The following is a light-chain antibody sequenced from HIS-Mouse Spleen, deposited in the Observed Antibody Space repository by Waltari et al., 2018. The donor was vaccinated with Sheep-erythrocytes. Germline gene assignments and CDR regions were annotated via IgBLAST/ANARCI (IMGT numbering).Light chain of an antibody. J-gene: IGLJ3*02. CDR3: SSYAGSNNWV. Sequence: SYELTQPPSVSVSPGQTARIPCSGDALPKKYAYWYQQKSGQAPVLVIYEDSKRPSGVPDRFSGSKSGNTASLTVSGLQAEDEADYYCSSYAGSNNWVFGGGTKLTVL. V-gene: IGLV3-10*01. CDR1: ALPKKY. CDR2: EDS.